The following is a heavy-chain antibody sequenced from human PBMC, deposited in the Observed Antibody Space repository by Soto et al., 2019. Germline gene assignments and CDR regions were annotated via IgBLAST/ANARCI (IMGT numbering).Heavy chain of an antibody. Sequence: GGCLRLSCAAAGFTFSSYWMSWVRQAPGKGLEWVANIKQDGSERYYVDSVKGRLTISRDNAKNSRYLQMNRRRAEETAVYYFHREGQSHSCAYSAQGIRVTV. J-gene: IGHJ4*02. CDR2: IKQDGSER. CDR3: HREGQSHSCAY. D-gene: IGHD2-21*01. CDR1: GFTFSSYW. V-gene: IGHV3-7*03.